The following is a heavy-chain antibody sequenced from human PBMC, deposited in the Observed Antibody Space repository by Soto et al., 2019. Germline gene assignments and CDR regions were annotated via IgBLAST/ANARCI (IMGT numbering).Heavy chain of an antibody. CDR2: ISYDGSNK. CDR1: GFTFSSYA. D-gene: IGHD4-17*01. V-gene: IGHV3-30-3*01. Sequence: QVQLVESGGGVVQPGRSLRLSCAASGFTFSSYAMHWVRQAPGKGLEWVAVISYDGSNKYYADSVKVRFTNSRDNSKNTLYLQMNSLRAEDTAVYYCVRGWDVYGDSRYFDLWGRGTLVTVSS. CDR3: VRGWDVYGDSRYFDL. J-gene: IGHJ2*01.